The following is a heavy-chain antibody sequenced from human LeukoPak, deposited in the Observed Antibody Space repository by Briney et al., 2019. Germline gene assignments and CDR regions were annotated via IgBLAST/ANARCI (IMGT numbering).Heavy chain of an antibody. J-gene: IGHJ4*02. CDR1: GYTFTGYY. CDR2: INPNSGGT. V-gene: IGHV1-2*02. Sequence: ASVKVSCKASGYTFTGYYMHWVRQAPGQGLEWMGWINPNSGGTNYAQKFQGRVTMTRDTSISTAYMELSRLRSDDTAVYYCARTRAIVVLAPMGSPTRGQFDSWGQGTLVTVSS. CDR3: ARTRAIVVLAPMGSPTRGQFDS. D-gene: IGHD2-15*01.